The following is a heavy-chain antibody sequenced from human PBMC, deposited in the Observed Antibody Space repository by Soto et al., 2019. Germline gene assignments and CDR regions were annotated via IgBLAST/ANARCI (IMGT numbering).Heavy chain of an antibody. CDR1: GFTFSSYA. Sequence: EVQLLKSGGGLVQPGGSLRLSYAASGFTFSSYAMSWVRQAPGKGLEWVSAISGSGGSTYYADSVKGRFTISRDNSKNTLYLQMSSLRAEDTAVYYCAKGAHSGYDYSDYWGQGTLVTVSS. CDR2: ISGSGGST. J-gene: IGHJ4*02. D-gene: IGHD5-12*01. V-gene: IGHV3-23*01. CDR3: AKGAHSGYDYSDY.